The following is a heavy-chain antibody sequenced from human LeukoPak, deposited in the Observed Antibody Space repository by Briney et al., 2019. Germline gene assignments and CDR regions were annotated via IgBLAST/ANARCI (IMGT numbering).Heavy chain of an antibody. Sequence: GGSLRPSCIASGFTFTTYWMSWVRQAPGKGLEWVANIKYDGGDKYYVASVKGRFTISRDNAKSSLYLQMDSLRAEDTAVYYCAKGGRLDYWGPGALVTVSS. V-gene: IGHV3-7*03. CDR2: IKYDGGDK. CDR1: GFTFTTYW. CDR3: AKGGRLDY. J-gene: IGHJ4*02.